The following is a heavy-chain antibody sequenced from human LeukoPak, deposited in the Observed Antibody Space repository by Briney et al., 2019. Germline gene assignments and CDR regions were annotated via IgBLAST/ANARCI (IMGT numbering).Heavy chain of an antibody. Sequence: SETLSLTCAVYGGSFSGYYWSWIRQPPGKGLEWIGEINHSGSTNYNPSLKSRVTISVDTSKNQFSLKLSSVTAADTAVYYCARGQAWGSSGGFDYWGQGTLVTVSS. CDR1: GGSFSGYY. D-gene: IGHD2-15*01. CDR3: ARGQAWGSSGGFDY. V-gene: IGHV4-34*01. J-gene: IGHJ4*02. CDR2: INHSGST.